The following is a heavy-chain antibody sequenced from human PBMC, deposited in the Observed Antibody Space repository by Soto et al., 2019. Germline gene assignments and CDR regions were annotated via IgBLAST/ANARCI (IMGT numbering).Heavy chain of an antibody. CDR2: ISAYNGNT. D-gene: IGHD6-13*01. CDR1: GYTFTSYG. CDR3: ARAWNSSWYYPWFDP. J-gene: IGHJ5*02. V-gene: IGHV1-18*01. Sequence: ASVKVSCKASGYTFTSYGISWVRQAPGQGLEWMGWISAYNGNTNYAQKLQGRVTMTTDTSTSTAYMELRSLRSDDTAVYYCARAWNSSWYYPWFDPWGQGTLVTVSS.